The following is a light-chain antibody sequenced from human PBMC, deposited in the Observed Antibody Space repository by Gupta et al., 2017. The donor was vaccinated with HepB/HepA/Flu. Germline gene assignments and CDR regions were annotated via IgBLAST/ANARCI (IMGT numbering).Light chain of an antibody. V-gene: IGLV7-46*01. CDR3: LLYYTGVWV. CDR2: DTS. Sequence: QAVVTQEPSLTVSPGGTVTLTCGSSTGAVTSGHYPYWFQQKPGQAPRTLRYDTSNKHSWTPARFYGALLADKADMNRSGAQAEEYSYEYCLLYYTGVWVFGGGTKMTVL. J-gene: IGLJ3*02. CDR1: TGAVTSGHY.